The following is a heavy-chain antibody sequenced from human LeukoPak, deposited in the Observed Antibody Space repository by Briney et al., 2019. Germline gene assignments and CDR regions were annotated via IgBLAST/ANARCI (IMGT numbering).Heavy chain of an antibody. J-gene: IGHJ4*02. CDR2: IYYSGST. CDR1: GGSISSYY. D-gene: IGHD3-22*01. Sequence: SETLSLTCTVSGGSISSYYWSWIRQPPGKGLEWIGYIYYSGSTNYNPSLKSRVTISVDTSKNQFSLKLSSVTAADTAVYYCARVTQELAYYYDSSGYYTYYFDYWGQGTLVTVSS. V-gene: IGHV4-59*01. CDR3: ARVTQELAYYYDSSGYYTYYFDY.